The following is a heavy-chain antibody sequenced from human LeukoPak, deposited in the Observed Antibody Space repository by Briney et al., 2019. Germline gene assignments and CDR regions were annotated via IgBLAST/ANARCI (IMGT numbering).Heavy chain of an antibody. CDR3: AVTTRGYYYYYYMDV. Sequence: SETLSLTCAVYGGSFSGYYWSWIRQPPGKGLEWLGEINHSGSTNYNPPIKSRVTISVDTSKNQFSLKLSSVTAADTAVYYCAVTTRGYYYYYYMDVWGKGTTVTVSS. V-gene: IGHV4-34*01. J-gene: IGHJ6*03. CDR1: GGSFSGYY. CDR2: INHSGST. D-gene: IGHD4-17*01.